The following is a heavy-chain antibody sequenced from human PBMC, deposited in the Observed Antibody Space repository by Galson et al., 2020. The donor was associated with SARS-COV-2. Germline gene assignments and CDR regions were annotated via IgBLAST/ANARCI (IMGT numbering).Heavy chain of an antibody. Sequence: SETLSLTCAVYGGSFSGYYWSWIRQPPGKGLEWIGEINHSGSTNYNPSLKSRVTISVDTSKNQFSLKLSSVTAADTAVYYCARGYYYGSGSPRVFDYWGQGTLVTVSS. CDR1: GGSFSGYY. J-gene: IGHJ4*02. V-gene: IGHV4-34*01. CDR3: ARGYYYGSGSPRVFDY. D-gene: IGHD3-10*01. CDR2: INHSGST.